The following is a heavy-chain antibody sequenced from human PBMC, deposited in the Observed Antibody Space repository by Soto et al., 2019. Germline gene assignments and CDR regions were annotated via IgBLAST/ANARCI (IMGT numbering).Heavy chain of an antibody. J-gene: IGHJ4*02. CDR1: GFTFSSYW. CDR2: IKQDGSEK. V-gene: IGHV3-7*03. CDR3: ARLREFYYCSGLIYYFDC. Sequence: PGGSVRRSCVASGFTFSSYWMTWVRQAPGKGLEWVANIKQDGSEKYYVDSLKGRFTISRDNAKNSLYLQMNSLRAEDTAVYYCARLREFYYCSGLIYYFDCWGQGTLVTVSS. D-gene: IGHD3-10*01.